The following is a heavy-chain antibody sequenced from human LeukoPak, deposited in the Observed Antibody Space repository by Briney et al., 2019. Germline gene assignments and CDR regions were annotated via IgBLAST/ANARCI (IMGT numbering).Heavy chain of an antibody. CDR1: GFSVSAYS. CDR3: ARGFQSGDSPV. D-gene: IGHD2-21*02. CDR2: IKKDGSEK. Sequence: GGSLRLSRVPSGFSVSAYSLSWVRQAPGKGLEWVAKIKKDGSEKDYVDSVKGRFTISRDDAKGSLYLQLNSLRVEDTAVYYCARGFQSGDSPVWGQGTLITVSS. J-gene: IGHJ4*02. V-gene: IGHV3-7*01.